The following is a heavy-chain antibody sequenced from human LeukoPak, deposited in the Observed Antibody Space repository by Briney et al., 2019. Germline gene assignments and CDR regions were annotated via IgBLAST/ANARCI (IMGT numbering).Heavy chain of an antibody. V-gene: IGHV4-59*12. D-gene: IGHD2-2*01. J-gene: IGHJ4*02. CDR1: GGSISSYY. CDR2: IYYSGST. Sequence: PSETLSLTCTVSGGSISSYYWSWIRQPPGKGLEWIGYIYYSGSTNYNPSLKSRVTISVDTSKNQFSLKLNSVTAADTAVYYCARTYCSSTTCYAPFDYWGQGTLVAVSS. CDR3: ARTYCSSTTCYAPFDY.